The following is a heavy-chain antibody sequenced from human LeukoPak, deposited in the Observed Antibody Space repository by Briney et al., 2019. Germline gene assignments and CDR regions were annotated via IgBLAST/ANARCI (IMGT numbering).Heavy chain of an antibody. V-gene: IGHV3-53*01. CDR2: IYSGGST. CDR3: ARSEQWLVPSFDY. Sequence: GGSLRLSCAASGFVVSSNYMSWVRQAPGKGLEWVSVIYSGGSTYYADSVKGRFTISRDNSKNTLYLQMNSLRAEDTAVYYCARSEQWLVPSFDYWGQGTLVTVSS. CDR1: GFVVSSNY. D-gene: IGHD6-19*01. J-gene: IGHJ4*02.